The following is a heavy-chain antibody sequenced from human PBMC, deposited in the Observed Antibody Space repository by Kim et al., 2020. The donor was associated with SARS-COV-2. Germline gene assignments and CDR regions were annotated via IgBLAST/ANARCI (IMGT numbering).Heavy chain of an antibody. CDR3: ARDPTAMINNWYFDL. CDR2: IYYSGSA. V-gene: IGHV4-59*01. CDR1: GGSISNYY. D-gene: IGHD5-18*01. Sequence: SETLSLTCTVSGGSISNYYWSWIRQPPGKGLEWIGYIYYSGSANYNPSLKSRVTISVDTSKNQFSLKLSSVTPADTAVYYCARDPTAMINNWYFDLWGRGTLVTVSS. J-gene: IGHJ2*01.